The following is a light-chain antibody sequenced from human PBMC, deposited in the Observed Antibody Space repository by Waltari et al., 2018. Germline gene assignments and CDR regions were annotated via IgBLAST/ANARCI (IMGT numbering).Light chain of an antibody. CDR3: QQYGSSPFLT. CDR1: QSVSSSY. J-gene: IGKJ4*01. V-gene: IGKV3-20*01. Sequence: EIVLTQSPGTLSLSPGERATLSCRASQSVSSSYLAWYQQKPGQAPRLLLYGASSRATGIPDRFSGSGSGTDFTLTISRLEPEEFAVYYCQQYGSSPFLTFGGGTKVEIK. CDR2: GAS.